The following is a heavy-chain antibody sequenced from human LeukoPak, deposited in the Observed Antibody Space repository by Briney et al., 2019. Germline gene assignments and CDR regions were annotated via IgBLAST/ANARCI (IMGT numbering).Heavy chain of an antibody. CDR2: INPNSGGT. J-gene: IGHJ4*02. CDR3: ARGSQLLWFGELFDY. Sequence: ASVKVSCEASGYTFTGYYMHWVRQAPGQGLEWMGWINPNSGGTNYAQKFQGRVTMTRDTSISTAYMELSRLRSDDTAVYYCARGSQLLWFGELFDYWGQGTLVTVSS. V-gene: IGHV1-2*02. CDR1: GYTFTGYY. D-gene: IGHD3-10*01.